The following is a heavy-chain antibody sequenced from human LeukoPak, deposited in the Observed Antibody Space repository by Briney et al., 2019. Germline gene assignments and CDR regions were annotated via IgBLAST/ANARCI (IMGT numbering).Heavy chain of an antibody. CDR1: GFTFSSYA. CDR2: ISGSGDTT. J-gene: IGHJ4*02. Sequence: GGSLRLSCAASGFTFSSYAMNWVRQAPGKGLEWVSFISGSGDTTYYADSVKGRFTISRDSSKNTLYLQMTSLRAEDTAVYYCAKSRGESRGASNYWGQETLVTVSS. CDR3: AKSRGESRGASNY. D-gene: IGHD1-26*01. V-gene: IGHV3-23*01.